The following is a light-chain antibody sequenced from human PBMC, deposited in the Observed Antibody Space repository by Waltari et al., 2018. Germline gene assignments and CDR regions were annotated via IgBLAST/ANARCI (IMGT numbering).Light chain of an antibody. CDR3: SSYSSVTNVV. V-gene: IGLV2-14*01. Sequence: QSALTQPASVSGSPGQSITISCTGTSSDVGGHPYVSWYQQHPGEAPKLIIYDVSSRPSGVSHRFSASRSGNTASLTISGLRTEDEADYYCSSYSSVTNVVFGGGTKLTVL. J-gene: IGLJ2*01. CDR1: SSDVGGHPY. CDR2: DVS.